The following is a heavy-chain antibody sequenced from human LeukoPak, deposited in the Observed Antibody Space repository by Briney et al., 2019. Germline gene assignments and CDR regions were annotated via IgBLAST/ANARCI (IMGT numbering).Heavy chain of an antibody. CDR2: ISWDGGST. V-gene: IGHV3-43D*03. CDR1: GFTFDDYA. CDR3: AKDGYTVPSYDAFDI. Sequence: GGSLRLSCAASGFTFDDYAMHWVRQAPGKGLEWVSLISWDGGSTYYADSVKGRFTISRDNSKNTLYLQMNSLRAGDTAVYYCAKDGYTVPSYDAFDIWGQGTMVTVSS. D-gene: IGHD2-2*02. J-gene: IGHJ3*02.